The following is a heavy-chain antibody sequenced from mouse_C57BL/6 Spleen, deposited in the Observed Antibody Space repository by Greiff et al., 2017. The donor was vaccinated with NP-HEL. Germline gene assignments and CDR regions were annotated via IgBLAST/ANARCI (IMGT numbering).Heavy chain of an antibody. CDR1: GYTFTDYN. Sequence: VQLQQSGPELVKPGASVKMSCKASGYTFTDYNMHWVKQSHGKSLEWIGYINPNNGGTSYNQKLQGKATLTVNKSSSTAYMELRSLTSEDSAVYYCAREATTVVAPRGFAYWGQGTLVTVSA. CDR2: INPNNGGT. CDR3: AREATTVVAPRGFAY. J-gene: IGHJ3*01. D-gene: IGHD1-1*01. V-gene: IGHV1-22*01.